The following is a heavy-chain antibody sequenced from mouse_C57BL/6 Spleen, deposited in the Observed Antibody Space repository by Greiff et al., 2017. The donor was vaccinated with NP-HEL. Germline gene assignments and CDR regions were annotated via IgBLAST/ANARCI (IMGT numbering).Heavy chain of an antibody. CDR3: ARSPRATRYFDV. Sequence: QVQLKQSGPELVKPGASVKISCKASGYAFSSSWMNWVKQRPGKGLEWIGRIYPGDGDTNYNGKFKGKATLTADKSSSTAYMQLSSLTSEDSAVYFCARSPRATRYFDVWGTGTTVTVSS. D-gene: IGHD1-1*01. CDR1: GYAFSSSW. J-gene: IGHJ1*03. CDR2: IYPGDGDT. V-gene: IGHV1-82*01.